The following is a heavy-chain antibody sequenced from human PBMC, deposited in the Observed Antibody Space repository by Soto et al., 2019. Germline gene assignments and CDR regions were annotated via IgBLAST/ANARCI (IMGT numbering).Heavy chain of an antibody. J-gene: IGHJ4*02. CDR3: TRRNWNYVFDY. Sequence: QITLKESGPTLVKPTQTPTLTCTFSGFSLSTSGVGVGWIRQPPGKALEWLALIYWDDDKRYSPSLKSRLTITKDTSKNQVVLTMTNMDPVDTATYYCTRRNWNYVFDYWGQGTLVTVSS. CDR2: IYWDDDK. V-gene: IGHV2-5*02. CDR1: GFSLSTSGVG. D-gene: IGHD1-7*01.